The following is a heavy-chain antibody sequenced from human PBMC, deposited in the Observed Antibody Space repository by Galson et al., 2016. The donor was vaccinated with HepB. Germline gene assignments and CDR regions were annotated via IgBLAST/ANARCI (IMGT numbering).Heavy chain of an antibody. CDR1: GFTLSGHA. Sequence: SLRLSCAVSGFTLSGHALHWVRQAPGKGLEWVAIIWYDGSNKYYADSVKERFTISRDTSKNTLYLQMNSLRVEDTAVYYCAREPYSSTWNYIDFWGQGSLVTVSS. D-gene: IGHD2-2*01. J-gene: IGHJ4*02. CDR2: IWYDGSNK. CDR3: AREPYSSTWNYIDF. V-gene: IGHV3-33*01.